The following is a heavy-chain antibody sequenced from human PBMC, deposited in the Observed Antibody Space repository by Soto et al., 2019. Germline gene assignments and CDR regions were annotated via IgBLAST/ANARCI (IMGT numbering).Heavy chain of an antibody. Sequence: SETLSLTCTVSGGSISSYYWSWIRQPPGEGLEWIGYIYYSGSTNYNPSLKSRVTISVDTSKNQFSLKLSSVTAADTAVYYCARGSGFGRYYYYYYMDVWGKGTTVTVSS. V-gene: IGHV4-59*01. CDR1: GGSISSYY. CDR2: IYYSGST. J-gene: IGHJ6*03. CDR3: ARGSGFGRYYYYYYMDV. D-gene: IGHD3-10*01.